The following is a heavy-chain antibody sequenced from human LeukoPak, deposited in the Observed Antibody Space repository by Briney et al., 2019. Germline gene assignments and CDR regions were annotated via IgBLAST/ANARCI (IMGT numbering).Heavy chain of an antibody. CDR3: ATVAVRDVVVPAGGFDY. V-gene: IGHV3-48*03. Sequence: QSGGSLRLSCAASGFTFSSYEMNWVRQAPGKGLEWVSYISSSGSTIYYADSVKGRFTISRDNAKNSLYLQMNSLRAEDTAVYYCATVAVRDVVVPAGGFDYWGQGTLVTVSS. D-gene: IGHD2-2*01. J-gene: IGHJ4*02. CDR2: ISSSGSTI. CDR1: GFTFSSYE.